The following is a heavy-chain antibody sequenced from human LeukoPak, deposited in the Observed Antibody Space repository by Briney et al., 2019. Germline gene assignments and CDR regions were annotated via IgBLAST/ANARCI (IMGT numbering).Heavy chain of an antibody. V-gene: IGHV3-64*02. D-gene: IGHD6-13*01. Sequence: GGSRRLSWAASGFTLSSYAMHWVRQAPGKGLQYVSAISSNGGSTYYADSVKGRFTISRDNSKNTLYLQMGSLRGEDMAVYYCARGGSSSWSPIDYWGQGTLVTVSS. CDR2: ISSNGGST. J-gene: IGHJ4*02. CDR1: GFTLSSYA. CDR3: ARGGSSSWSPIDY.